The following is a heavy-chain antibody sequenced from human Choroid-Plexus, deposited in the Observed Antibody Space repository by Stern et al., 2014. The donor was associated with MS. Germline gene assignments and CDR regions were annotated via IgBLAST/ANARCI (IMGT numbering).Heavy chain of an antibody. CDR2: IYYSGST. CDR1: GGSISSGGHY. V-gene: IGHV4-31*03. D-gene: IGHD3-22*01. Sequence: VQLVQSGPGLVKPSQTLSLTCTVSGGSISSGGHYWSWIRQHPGKGLEWIGYIYYSGSTYYNPSLKSRVSISVDTSKNQFSLKLSSVTAADTAVYYCARGPPDYYDSSGYYTYWGQGTLVTVSS. J-gene: IGHJ4*02. CDR3: ARGPPDYYDSSGYYTY.